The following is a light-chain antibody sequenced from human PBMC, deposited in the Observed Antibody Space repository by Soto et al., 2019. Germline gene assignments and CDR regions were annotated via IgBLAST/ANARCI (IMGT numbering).Light chain of an antibody. CDR1: SSDDGSYNL. Sequence: QSVLTQPASVSGSPGQSITISCTGTSSDDGSYNLVSWYQQYPGKAPKLMIYEDDERPSGVSNRFSGSKSGNTASLTISGLHAEDEADYYCYSYAGRSTSVFGGRTKLTVL. CDR3: YSYAGRSTSV. CDR2: EDD. V-gene: IGLV2-23*01. J-gene: IGLJ2*01.